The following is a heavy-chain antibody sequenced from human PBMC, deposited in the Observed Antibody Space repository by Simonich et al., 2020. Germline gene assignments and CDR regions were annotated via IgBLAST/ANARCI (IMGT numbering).Heavy chain of an antibody. Sequence: QVQLVESGGGVVQPGRSLRLSCAASGFTFSSYAMHWVRQAPVTGLEWVAFISYDESNKYASDSVKGRFTISRDNSKNTRYLKMNSRRAEDTAVYYCARDHLDSGSYYFDYWGQGTLVTVSS. CDR2: ISYDESNK. J-gene: IGHJ4*02. D-gene: IGHD1-26*01. CDR1: GFTFSSYA. CDR3: ARDHLDSGSYYFDY. V-gene: IGHV3-30*07.